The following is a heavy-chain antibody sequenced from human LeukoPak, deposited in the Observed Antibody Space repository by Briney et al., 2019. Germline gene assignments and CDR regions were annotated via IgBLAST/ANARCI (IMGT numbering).Heavy chain of an antibody. CDR1: GFTFDDYA. CDR2: ISWDGYST. V-gene: IGHV3-43D*03. Sequence: GGSLRLSCAASGFTFDDYAMHWVRQAPGKGLEWVSLISWDGYSTYYADSVKGRFTISRDNSKNSLYLQMNSLRAEDTALYYCAKGSEGITAAGTDFDYWGQGTLVTVSS. D-gene: IGHD6-13*01. J-gene: IGHJ4*02. CDR3: AKGSEGITAAGTDFDY.